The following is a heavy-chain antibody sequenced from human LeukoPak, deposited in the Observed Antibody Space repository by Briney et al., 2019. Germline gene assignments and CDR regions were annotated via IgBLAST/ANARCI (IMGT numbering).Heavy chain of an antibody. D-gene: IGHD2-15*01. CDR2: MNPNSGNT. J-gene: IGHJ6*02. CDR3: ARRSCSGGSCPGYYYGMDV. Sequence: GASVKVSCKASGYTFTSYDINWVRQATGQGLEWMGWMNPNSGNTGYAQKFQGRVTMTRNTSISTAYMELSSLRSEDTAVYYCARRSCSGGSCPGYYYGMDVWGQGTTVTVSS. V-gene: IGHV1-8*01. CDR1: GYTFTSYD.